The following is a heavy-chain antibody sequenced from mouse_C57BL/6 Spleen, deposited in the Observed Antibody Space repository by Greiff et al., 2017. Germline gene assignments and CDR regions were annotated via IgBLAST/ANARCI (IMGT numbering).Heavy chain of an antibody. CDR1: GFTFPDYY. J-gene: IGHJ4*01. CDR2: IRNKANGYTT. CDR3: ARYKSPLLLGIMDY. Sequence: EVQLVESGGGLVQPGGSLSLSCAASGFTFPDYYMSWVRQPPGTALEWLGFIRNKANGYTTEYSASVKGRFTISSDNSQSILYLQMNALRAEDSATYYSARYKSPLLLGIMDYWGQGTSVTVSS. D-gene: IGHD1-1*01. V-gene: IGHV7-3*01.